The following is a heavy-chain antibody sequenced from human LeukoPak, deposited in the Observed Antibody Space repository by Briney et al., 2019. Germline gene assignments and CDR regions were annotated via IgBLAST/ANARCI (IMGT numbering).Heavy chain of an antibody. V-gene: IGHV1-58*02. CDR1: GFTFTRSA. D-gene: IGHD3-10*01. J-gene: IGHJ6*03. CDR2: IVVGSGNT. Sequence: ASVKVSCKASGFTFTRSAMQWVRQARGQRLEWIGWIVVGSGNTKYAQKFQERVTITRDMSTGTAYMELSSLRSEDTAVYYCAASGFGFGELPSYSYYYMDVWGKGTTVTISS. CDR3: AASGFGFGELPSYSYYYMDV.